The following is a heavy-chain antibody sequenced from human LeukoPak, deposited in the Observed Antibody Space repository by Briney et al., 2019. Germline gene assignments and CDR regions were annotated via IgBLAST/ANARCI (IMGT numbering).Heavy chain of an antibody. Sequence: GESLKISCQGSGYSFSNHWTGWVRQMPGKGLEWMGIIYPGDSDTRYSPSFQGQVTISADKSISTAYLQWSSLKASDTAMYYRAKTIGSWLQDAFDIWGQGTMVTVSS. CDR3: AKTIGSWLQDAFDI. J-gene: IGHJ3*02. V-gene: IGHV5-51*01. D-gene: IGHD5-24*01. CDR1: GYSFSNHW. CDR2: IYPGDSDT.